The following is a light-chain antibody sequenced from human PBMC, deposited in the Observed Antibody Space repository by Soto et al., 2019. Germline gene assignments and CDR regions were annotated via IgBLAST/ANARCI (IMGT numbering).Light chain of an antibody. J-gene: IGKJ2*01. CDR2: GAS. Sequence: EIVLTQPPDILSLSPGERATLSCRASQSVRSSYLAWYQQRPGQAPRLLIYGASSRATGIPDRFSGDGSGTDVTLTISRLEPEDFAVYYCQQYGSSPGYTFGQGTKLEIK. CDR1: QSVRSSY. CDR3: QQYGSSPGYT. V-gene: IGKV3-20*01.